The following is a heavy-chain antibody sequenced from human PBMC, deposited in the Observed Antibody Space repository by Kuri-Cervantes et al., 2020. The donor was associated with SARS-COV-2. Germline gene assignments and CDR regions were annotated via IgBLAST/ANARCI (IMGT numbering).Heavy chain of an antibody. Sequence: ASVKVSCKASGYIFTSYDINWVRQATGQGLEWMGWMNPNSGNTGYAQKFQGRVTITRNTSISTAYMELSSLRSEDTAVYYCARGPTFPYYYYMDVWGKGTTVTVSS. CDR2: MNPNSGNT. V-gene: IGHV1-8*03. J-gene: IGHJ6*03. CDR1: GYIFTSYD. CDR3: ARGPTFPYYYYMDV.